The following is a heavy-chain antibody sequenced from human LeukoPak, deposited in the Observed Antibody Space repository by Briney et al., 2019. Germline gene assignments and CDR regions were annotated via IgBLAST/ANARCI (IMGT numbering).Heavy chain of an antibody. Sequence: PGGSLRLSCAASGFTFRDFGMHWVRQAPGKGLEWVAFIRNDGSKDYYPDSVKGRFTISRDNSRTTLYLQMHSLRIEDTAVYHCVKGGRSSHNWFDPWGQGILVTVSS. CDR3: VKGGRSSHNWFDP. CDR1: GFTFRDFG. V-gene: IGHV3-30*02. D-gene: IGHD6-13*01. CDR2: IRNDGSKD. J-gene: IGHJ5*02.